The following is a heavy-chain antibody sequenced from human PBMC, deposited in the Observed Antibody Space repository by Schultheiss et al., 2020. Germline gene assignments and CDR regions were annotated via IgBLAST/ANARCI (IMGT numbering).Heavy chain of an antibody. V-gene: IGHV1-69*02. CDR1: GGTFSSYT. CDR3: ARFLHYDTSGYSNVVFHYGMDV. Sequence: SVKVSCKASGGTFSSYTISWVRQAPGQGLEWMGRIIPILGIANYAQKFQGRVTITADESTSTAYMELSSLRSEDTAVYYCARFLHYDTSGYSNVVFHYGMDVWGQGTTVTVSS. D-gene: IGHD3-22*01. CDR2: IIPILGIA. J-gene: IGHJ6*02.